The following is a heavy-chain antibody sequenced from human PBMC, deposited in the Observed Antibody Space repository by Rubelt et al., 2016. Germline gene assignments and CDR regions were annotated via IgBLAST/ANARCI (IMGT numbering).Heavy chain of an antibody. D-gene: IGHD2-15*01. J-gene: IGHJ4*02. CDR1: GASISSGDYS. V-gene: IGHV4-30-2*03. Sequence: QLQLQESGSGLVKPSQTLSLTCTVSGASISSGDYSWSWIRQPPGKGLEWIGYMYQSGTTYYNPSLKSRVTISVDTSKKQFSLKLGSVTAADTAVYYCATPMYCSGGRCYLGFDYWGQGTLVTVSS. CDR3: ATPMYCSGGRCYLGFDY. CDR2: MYQSGTT.